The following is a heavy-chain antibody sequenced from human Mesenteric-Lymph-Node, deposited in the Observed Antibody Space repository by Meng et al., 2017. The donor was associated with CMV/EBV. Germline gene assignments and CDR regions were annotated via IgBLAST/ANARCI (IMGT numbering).Heavy chain of an antibody. J-gene: IGHJ4*02. CDR1: GFTFSSYD. CDR3: ARGGLEPFDH. CDR2: IGTAGDT. Sequence: GESLKISCAACGFTFSSYDMHWARQATGKGLEWVSAIGTAGDTYYPGSVKGQFTISRDNAKNTLYLHMNSLSADDTAAYYCARGGLEPFDHWGQGTLVTVSS. D-gene: IGHD1-14*01. V-gene: IGHV3-13*03.